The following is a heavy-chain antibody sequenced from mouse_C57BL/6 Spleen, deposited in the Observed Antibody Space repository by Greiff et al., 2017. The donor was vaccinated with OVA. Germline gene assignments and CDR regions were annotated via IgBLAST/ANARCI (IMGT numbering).Heavy chain of an antibody. Sequence: EVQGVESGGGLVQPGGSMKLSCAASGFTFSDAWMDWVRQSPEQGLEWVAEIRNKANNHATYYAESGKGRFTISRDDSKSSVYLQMNSLRTEDTGIYYCTGYYGSSNWYFDVWGTGTTVTVSA. D-gene: IGHD1-1*01. J-gene: IGHJ1*03. CDR3: TGYYGSSNWYFDV. V-gene: IGHV6-6*01. CDR2: IRNKANNHAT. CDR1: GFTFSDAW.